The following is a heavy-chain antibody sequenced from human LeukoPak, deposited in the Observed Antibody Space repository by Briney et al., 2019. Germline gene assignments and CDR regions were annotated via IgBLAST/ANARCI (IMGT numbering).Heavy chain of an antibody. CDR3: AKDWNDIVVVPAAPGGNDYYYYMDV. Sequence: GGSLRLSCAASGFPFSDYYMSWIRQAPGKGLEWVAFMSSAGRTIYYADSVKGRFTISRDNAKKSLYLQMDSLRAEDTAVYYCAKDWNDIVVVPAAPGGNDYYYYMDVWGKGTTVTVSS. CDR2: MSSAGRTI. CDR1: GFPFSDYY. V-gene: IGHV3-11*04. D-gene: IGHD2-2*01. J-gene: IGHJ6*03.